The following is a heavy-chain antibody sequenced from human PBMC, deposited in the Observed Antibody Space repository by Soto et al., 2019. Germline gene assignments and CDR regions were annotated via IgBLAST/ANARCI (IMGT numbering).Heavy chain of an antibody. V-gene: IGHV3-23*01. D-gene: IGHD3-9*01. CDR3: AKATRSRRYFDWSSTRENYYYYCMDV. CDR1: GFTFSSYA. Sequence: EVQLLESGGGLVQPGGSLRLSCAASGFTFSSYAMSWVRQAPGKGLEWVSAISGSGGSTYYADSVKGRFTISRDNSKNTLYLQMNSLRAEDTAVYYCAKATRSRRYFDWSSTRENYYYYCMDVWGQGTTVTVSS. J-gene: IGHJ6*02. CDR2: ISGSGGST.